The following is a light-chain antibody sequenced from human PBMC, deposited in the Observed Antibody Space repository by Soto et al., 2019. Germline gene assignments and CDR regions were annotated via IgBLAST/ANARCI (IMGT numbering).Light chain of an antibody. CDR2: EVK. CDR1: SRDIGAYNY. V-gene: IGLV2-14*01. CDR3: TSYTSSSNLL. J-gene: IGLJ2*01. Sequence: QSVLTQPASVSGSPGQSITISCTGTSRDIGAYNYVSWYQQHPGKAPKLIIYEVKIRPSGISNRFSGSKSGNTASLTISGLQAEDEANYFCTSYTSSSNLLFGGGTQLTVL.